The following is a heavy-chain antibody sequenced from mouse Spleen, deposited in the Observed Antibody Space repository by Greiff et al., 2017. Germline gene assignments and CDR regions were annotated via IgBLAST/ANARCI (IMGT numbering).Heavy chain of an antibody. CDR3: VTGTRWYFDV. CDR1: GFTFSDYG. V-gene: IGHV5-17*01. D-gene: IGHD4-1*01. J-gene: IGHJ1*01. CDR2: ISSGSSTI. Sequence: EVKLVESGGGLVKPGGSLKLSCAASGFTFSDYGMHWVRQAPEKGLEWVAYISSGSSTIYYADTVKGRFTISRDNAKNTLFLQMTSLRSEDTAMYYCVTGTRWYFDVWGAGTTVTVSS.